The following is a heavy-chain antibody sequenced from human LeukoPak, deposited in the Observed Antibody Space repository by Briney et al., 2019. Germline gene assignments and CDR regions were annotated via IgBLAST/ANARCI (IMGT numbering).Heavy chain of an antibody. CDR2: IYYSGST. Sequence: SETLSLTCTVSGGSISSYYWSWIRQPPGKGLEWIGYIYYSGSTNYDPSLKSRVTISVDTPKNQFSLKLSSVTAADTAVYYCARDKYGTTGWFDPWGQGTLVTVSS. D-gene: IGHD1-7*01. V-gene: IGHV4-59*01. CDR3: ARDKYGTTGWFDP. CDR1: GGSISSYY. J-gene: IGHJ5*02.